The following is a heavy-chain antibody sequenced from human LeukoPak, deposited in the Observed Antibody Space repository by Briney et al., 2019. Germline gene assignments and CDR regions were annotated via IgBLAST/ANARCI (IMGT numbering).Heavy chain of an antibody. V-gene: IGHV1-69*13. Sequence: GASVKVSCKASGGTFSSYAISWVRQAPGQGLEWMGGIIPIFGTANYAQKFQGRVTITADESTSTAYMELSSLRSEDTAVYYCASGYCSSTSCYGTPPFDYWGQGTLVTVSS. D-gene: IGHD2-2*03. CDR3: ASGYCSSTSCYGTPPFDY. CDR1: GGTFSSYA. CDR2: IIPIFGTA. J-gene: IGHJ4*02.